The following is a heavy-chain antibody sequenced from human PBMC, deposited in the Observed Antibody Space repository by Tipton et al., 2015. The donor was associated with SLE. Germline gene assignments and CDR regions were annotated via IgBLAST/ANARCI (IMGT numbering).Heavy chain of an antibody. V-gene: IGHV4-34*01. J-gene: IGHJ4*02. CDR2: INHSGST. CDR1: GGSFSGYY. Sequence: TLSLTCAVYGGSFSGYYWTWSRQPPGKGLEWIGEINHSGSTNYNPSLKSRVSILIDTSKNQFSLKLNSVTAADTAVYYCAGAPCSGGSCYPPGPLDYWGQGTLVTVSS. CDR3: AGAPCSGGSCYPPGPLDY. D-gene: IGHD2-15*01.